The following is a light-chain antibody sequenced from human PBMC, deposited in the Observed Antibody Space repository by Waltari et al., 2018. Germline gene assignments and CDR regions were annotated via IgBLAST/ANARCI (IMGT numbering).Light chain of an antibody. V-gene: IGKV1-33*01. CDR1: EDIRQN. CDR2: DAS. J-gene: IGKJ4*01. Sequence: DLQMTQSPSSLSASVGDRVTITCRASEDIRQNLTWYQQKPGKAPKLLIYDASNLEPGVPSRFSGSGSGTDFSFTISSLQPEDVARYYCQYYDYLITFGGGTKVEIK. CDR3: QYYDYLIT.